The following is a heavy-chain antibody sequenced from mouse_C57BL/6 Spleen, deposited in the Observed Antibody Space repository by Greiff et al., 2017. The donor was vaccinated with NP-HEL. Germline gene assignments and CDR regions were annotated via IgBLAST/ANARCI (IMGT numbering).Heavy chain of an antibody. CDR3: ARGGTPYYFDY. J-gene: IGHJ2*01. CDR2: IDPSDSYT. CDR1: GYTFTSYW. D-gene: IGHD3-3*01. V-gene: IGHV1-59*01. Sequence: QVQLQQPGAELVRPGTSVKLSCKASGYTFTSYWMHWVKQRPGQGLEWIGVIDPSDSYTNYNQKFKGKATLTVDTSSSTAYMQLSSLTSEDSAVYYCARGGTPYYFDYWGQGTTLTVSS.